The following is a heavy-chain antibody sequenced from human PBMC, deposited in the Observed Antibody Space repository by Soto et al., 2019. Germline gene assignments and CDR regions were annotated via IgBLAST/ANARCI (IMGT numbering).Heavy chain of an antibody. D-gene: IGHD3-10*01. CDR1: GYTFTNYA. CDR2: INAGNGNT. Sequence: QVQLVQSGAEVNKPGASVKVSCKASGYTFTNYAMHWVRQAPGQRLEWMGWINAGNGNTKYSQKFQGRVTITRDSSASTAYMELSSLRYEDTAVYYCARGPLLWGDVWGQGTTVTVSS. V-gene: IGHV1-3*01. CDR3: ARGPLLWGDV. J-gene: IGHJ6*02.